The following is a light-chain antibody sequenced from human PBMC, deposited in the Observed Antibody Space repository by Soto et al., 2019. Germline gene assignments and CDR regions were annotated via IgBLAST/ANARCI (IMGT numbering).Light chain of an antibody. J-gene: IGLJ1*01. V-gene: IGLV1-40*01. CDR3: QSYDSSLSGSYV. Sequence: SVLTQPPSVSGAPGQRVTISCTGGSSNIGAGYDVHWYQQLPGTAPKLLIYGNSNRPSGVPDRFSGSKSGTSASLAITGLQAEEEADYYCQSYDSSLSGSYVLGTGTKVTVL. CDR2: GNS. CDR1: SSNIGAGYD.